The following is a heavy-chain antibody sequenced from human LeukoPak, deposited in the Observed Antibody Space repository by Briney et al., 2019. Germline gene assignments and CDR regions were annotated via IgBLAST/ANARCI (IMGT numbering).Heavy chain of an antibody. V-gene: IGHV1-18*01. CDR2: ISAYNGNT. CDR1: GYTFTSYG. D-gene: IGHD3-9*01. J-gene: IGHJ4*02. Sequence: ASVKVSCKASGYTFTSYGISWVRQAPGQGLEWMGWISAYNGNTNYAQKLQGRVTMTTDTSTSTAYMELRSLRSEDTAVYYCATVSRGREILRYFDWLLLSYWGQGTLVTVSS. CDR3: ATVSRGREILRYFDWLLLSY.